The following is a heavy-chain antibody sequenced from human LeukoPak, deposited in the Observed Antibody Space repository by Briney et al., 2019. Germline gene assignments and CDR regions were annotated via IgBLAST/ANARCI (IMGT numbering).Heavy chain of an antibody. CDR2: INSDGSRT. V-gene: IGHV3-74*01. Sequence: GGSLRLSCATSGFTFSRDWMHWVRQVPGKGLVWVSRINSDGSRTNYADSVKGRFTISRDNAKNTLYLQMNSLRAEDTAVYYCARTPVVPGNWLDPWGQGTLVTVSS. CDR3: ARTPVVPGNWLDP. CDR1: GFTFSRDW. D-gene: IGHD2-2*01. J-gene: IGHJ5*02.